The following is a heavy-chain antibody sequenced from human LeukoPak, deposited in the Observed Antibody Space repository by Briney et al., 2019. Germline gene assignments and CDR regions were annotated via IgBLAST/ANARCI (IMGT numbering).Heavy chain of an antibody. CDR3: ARDGGLHTNFDY. CDR1: GFSFRNYW. D-gene: IGHD2-15*01. J-gene: IGHJ4*02. V-gene: IGHV3-7*01. CDR2: TKPDGSAE. Sequence: PGGSLRLSCAASGFSFRNYWMGWVRQAPGKGLEWVANTKPDGSAEYYADSVRGRFSTFRDNANNLLYLQMNSLRAEDTAVYYCARDGGLHTNFDYRGQGTLVTVSS.